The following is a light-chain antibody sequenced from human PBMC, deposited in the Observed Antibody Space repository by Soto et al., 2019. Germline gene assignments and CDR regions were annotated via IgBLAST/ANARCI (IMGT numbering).Light chain of an antibody. CDR3: SSYTSSTAYI. V-gene: IGLV2-14*03. CDR2: HVT. CDR1: SSDVGGYGY. J-gene: IGLJ1*01. Sequence: QSALTQPASVSGSPGQSITISCTGTSSDVGGYGYVSWYQQHPGDAPKLMIFHVTNRPSGVSDRFSGSKSGNTASLTISGLQAEDEADYYCSSYTSSTAYIFGTGTKLTVL.